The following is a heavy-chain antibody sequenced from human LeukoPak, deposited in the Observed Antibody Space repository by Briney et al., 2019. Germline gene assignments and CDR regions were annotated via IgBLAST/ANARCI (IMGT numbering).Heavy chain of an antibody. D-gene: IGHD3-10*01. J-gene: IGHJ3*02. CDR1: GFTFSSYW. Sequence: GGSLRLSCAASGFTFSSYWMSWVRQAPGKGLEWVANIKQDGSEKYYVDSVKGRFTISRDNAKNSLYLQMNSLRAEDTAVYYCARAPYYYGSGSDAFDIWGQGTMVIVSS. CDR2: IKQDGSEK. CDR3: ARAPYYYGSGSDAFDI. V-gene: IGHV3-7*01.